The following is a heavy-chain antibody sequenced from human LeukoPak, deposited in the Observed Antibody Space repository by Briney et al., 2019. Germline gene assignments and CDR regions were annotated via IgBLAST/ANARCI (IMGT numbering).Heavy chain of an antibody. Sequence: GGSLRLSCGGFGFTFEDFGMHWVRQRPEKGLEWVSLISGDGSMTHYADSVKGRFTISRDNTKNSLYLQMNSLRTEDTAFYYCAKDAPYNGRVFDSWGQGTLFTVSS. J-gene: IGHJ4*02. V-gene: IGHV3-43*02. CDR2: ISGDGSMT. CDR3: AKDAPYNGRVFDS. D-gene: IGHD5-12*01. CDR1: GFTFEDFG.